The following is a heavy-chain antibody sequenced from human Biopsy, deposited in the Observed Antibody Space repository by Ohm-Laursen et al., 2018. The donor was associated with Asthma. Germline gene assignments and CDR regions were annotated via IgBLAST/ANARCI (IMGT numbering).Heavy chain of an antibody. D-gene: IGHD1-14*01. CDR2: SNQGGSP. Sequence: SDTLSLTCGVYRGSLRVYVWSWIRQPPGKGLEWIGESNQGGSPTFNPSLKSRVTISRDTSKNQLSLKLRSVTAADTAVYYCASGPERYGLDVWGQGTTVTVSS. CDR1: RGSLRVYV. J-gene: IGHJ6*02. V-gene: IGHV4-34*01. CDR3: ASGPERYGLDV.